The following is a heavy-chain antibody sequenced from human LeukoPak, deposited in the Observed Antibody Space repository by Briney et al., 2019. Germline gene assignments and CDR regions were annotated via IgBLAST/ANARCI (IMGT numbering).Heavy chain of an antibody. CDR1: GFSLSTSGVG. CDR3: AHSFRGLWLGEPLHFDY. Sequence: SGPTLVKTTQAHTLTCTFSGFSLSTSGVGLGWIRQPPGKALERLALIYWDDDKRYSTSLTSSIAITKDTSKNQVVLTMTIMDPVDTATYYCAHSFRGLWLGEPLHFDYWGQGTLVSVSS. D-gene: IGHD3-10*01. CDR2: IYWDDDK. J-gene: IGHJ4*02. V-gene: IGHV2-5*02.